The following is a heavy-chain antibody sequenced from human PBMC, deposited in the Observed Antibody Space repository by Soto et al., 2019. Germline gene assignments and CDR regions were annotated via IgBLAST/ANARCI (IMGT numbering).Heavy chain of an antibody. D-gene: IGHD2-2*01. V-gene: IGHV4-59*01. CDR3: ARAQQGDIVVVPAAQFDY. J-gene: IGHJ4*02. CDR2: IYYSGST. Sequence: SETLSLTCTVSGGSISSYYWSWIRQPPGKGLEWIGYIYYSGSTNYNPSLKSRVTISVDTSKNQFSLKLSSVTAADTAVYYCARAQQGDIVVVPAAQFDYWGQGTLVTVSS. CDR1: GGSISSYY.